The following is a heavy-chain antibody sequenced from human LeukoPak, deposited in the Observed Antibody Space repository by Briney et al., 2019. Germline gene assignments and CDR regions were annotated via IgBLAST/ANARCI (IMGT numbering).Heavy chain of an antibody. J-gene: IGHJ4*02. CDR3: ARSIVSDY. D-gene: IGHD2-15*01. V-gene: IGHV3-30-3*01. Sequence: PGGSLRLSCAASGFTFSSYAMHWVRQAPGKGLEWVAVISYDGSNKYYADSVKSRFTISRDNSKNTLYLQMNSLRAEDTAVYYCARSIVSDYWGQGTLVTVSS. CDR1: GFTFSSYA. CDR2: ISYDGSNK.